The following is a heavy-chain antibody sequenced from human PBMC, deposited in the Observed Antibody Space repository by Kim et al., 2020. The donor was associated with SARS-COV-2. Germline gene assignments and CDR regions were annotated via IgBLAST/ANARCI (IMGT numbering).Heavy chain of an antibody. CDR3: ARDPRAPHDYYYGMDV. J-gene: IGHJ6*02. Sequence: SHKSRVTISVDTSKNQFSQKLSSVTAADTAVYYCARDPRAPHDYYYGMDVWGQGTTVTVSS. V-gene: IGHV4-39*07.